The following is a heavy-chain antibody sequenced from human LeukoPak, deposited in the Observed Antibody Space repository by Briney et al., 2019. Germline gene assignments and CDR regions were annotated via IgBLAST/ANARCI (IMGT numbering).Heavy chain of an antibody. V-gene: IGHV3-23*01. CDR2: IGGSGGSA. D-gene: IGHD3-22*01. CDR3: SKGGRWDYYDSSH. J-gene: IGHJ3*01. CDR1: GLRFSSYA. Sequence: GSLSLSCTASGLRFSSYALNWVRPAPGRGVEWVSSIGGSGGSAYYADSVKGRFTISRDNSKNTLYLQMNSLRAEDTAVYYCSKGGRWDYYDSSHWGQGTMVIVSS.